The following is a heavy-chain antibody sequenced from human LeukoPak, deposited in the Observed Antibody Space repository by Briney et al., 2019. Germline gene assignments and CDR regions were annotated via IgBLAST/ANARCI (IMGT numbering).Heavy chain of an antibody. Sequence: GGSLRLSCAASGFTFSDYYMSWIRQAPGKGLEWVSYISSSGSTIYYADSVKGRFTISRDNAKNSLYLQMNSLRAEDTAVYYCARDHADDYGDYAGAFDIWGQGTMVTVSS. CDR2: ISSSGSTI. CDR3: ARDHADDYGDYAGAFDI. CDR1: GFTFSDYY. V-gene: IGHV3-11*01. J-gene: IGHJ3*02. D-gene: IGHD4-17*01.